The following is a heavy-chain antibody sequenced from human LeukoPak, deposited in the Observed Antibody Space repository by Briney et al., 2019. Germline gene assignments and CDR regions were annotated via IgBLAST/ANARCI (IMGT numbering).Heavy chain of an antibody. J-gene: IGHJ5*02. CDR3: ASLHGYGSGGP. CDR1: GGSISSYY. CDR2: IYYSGST. D-gene: IGHD3-10*01. Sequence: SETLTLTCTVSGGSISSYYWSWIRQPPGKGLEWIGYIYYSGSTNYNPSLKSRVTISVDTSKNQFPLKLSSVTAADTAVYYCASLHGYGSGGPWGQGTLVTVSS. V-gene: IGHV4-59*08.